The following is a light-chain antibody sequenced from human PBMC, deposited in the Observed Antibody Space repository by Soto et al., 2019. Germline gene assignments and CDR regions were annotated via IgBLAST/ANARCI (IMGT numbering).Light chain of an antibody. CDR3: QQYNNWPIYT. J-gene: IGKJ2*01. CDR2: GAS. CDR1: QSVTGTN. V-gene: IGKV3-15*01. Sequence: EIVLTQSPCTLSLSPGEGATLSCRASQSVTGTNLAWYQQRPGQAPRLLIYGASARATGIPDRFSGSGSGTEFTLTISSLQSGDFAVYYCQQYNNWPIYTFGQGTKVDIK.